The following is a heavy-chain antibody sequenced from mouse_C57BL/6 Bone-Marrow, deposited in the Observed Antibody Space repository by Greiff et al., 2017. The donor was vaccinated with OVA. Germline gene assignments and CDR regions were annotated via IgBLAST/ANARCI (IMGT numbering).Heavy chain of an antibody. J-gene: IGHJ4*01. D-gene: IGHD1-1*01. CDR1: GFTFSSYG. CDR3: ARHPITTVVADENYYAMDY. CDR2: ISSGGSST. V-gene: IGHV5-6*01. Sequence: EVHLVESGGDLVKPGGSLKLSCAASGFTFSSYGMSWVRQTPDKRLEWVATISSGGSSTYYPDSVKGRFTISRDNAKNTLDLQMSSLKSEDTAMYYCARHPITTVVADENYYAMDYWGQGTSVTVSS.